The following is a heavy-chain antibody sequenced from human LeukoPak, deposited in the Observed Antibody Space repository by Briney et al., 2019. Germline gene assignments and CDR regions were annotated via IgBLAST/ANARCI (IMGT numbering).Heavy chain of an antibody. D-gene: IGHD3-22*01. V-gene: IGHV4-34*01. J-gene: IGHJ4*02. CDR2: INHSGST. Sequence: SETLSLTCVVYGGSFSGYYWSWIRQPPGKGLEWIGEINHSGSTNYNPSLKSRVTISVDTSKNQFSLKLSSVTAADTAVYYCARAKTDYYDSSGYYFDYWGQGTLVTVSS. CDR1: GGSFSGYY. CDR3: ARAKTDYYDSSGYYFDY.